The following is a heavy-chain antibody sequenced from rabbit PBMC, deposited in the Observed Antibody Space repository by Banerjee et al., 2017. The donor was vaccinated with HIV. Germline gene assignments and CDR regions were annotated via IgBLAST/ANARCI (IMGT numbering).Heavy chain of an antibody. V-gene: IGHV1S7*01. D-gene: IGHD8-1*01. CDR3: ARLGIAGSSYYTDL. CDR1: GFDVSSHY. Sequence: QLKETGGGLVQPGGSLTLSCKASGFDVSSHYMSWVRQAPGKGLEWIGIIYTGRGSTDYASWVNGRFTISSDNAQNTVDLQMNSLTAADTATYFCARLGIAGSSYYTDLWGPGTLVTVS. J-gene: IGHJ4*01. CDR2: IYTGRGST.